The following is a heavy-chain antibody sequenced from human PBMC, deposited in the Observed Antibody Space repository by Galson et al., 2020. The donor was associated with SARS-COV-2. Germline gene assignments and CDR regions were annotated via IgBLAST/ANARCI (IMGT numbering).Heavy chain of an antibody. CDR3: ASAAGDWGAYYFDY. J-gene: IGHJ4*02. Sequence: ESLKISCKGSGYSFTSYWIGWVRQMPGKGLEVTRIIYPGYYDTRYSTSFQGQVTISADKYISTAYLQWSSLKASDNAMYYCASAAGDWGAYYFDYWGQGTLVTVSS. CDR1: GYSFTSYW. D-gene: IGHD7-27*01. V-gene: IGHV5-51*01. CDR2: IYPGYYDT.